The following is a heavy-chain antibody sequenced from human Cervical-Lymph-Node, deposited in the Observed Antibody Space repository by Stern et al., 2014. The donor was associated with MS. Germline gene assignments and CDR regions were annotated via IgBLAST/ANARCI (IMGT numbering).Heavy chain of an antibody. CDR3: AKDIGHRYYDSSGVADY. CDR2: ISWNSGSI. J-gene: IGHJ4*02. CDR1: GFTFDDYA. D-gene: IGHD3-22*01. V-gene: IGHV3-9*01. Sequence: EVQPVESGGGLVQPGRSLRLSCAASGFTFDDYAMHWVRQAPGKGLGWVSGISWNSGSIGYADSVKGRFTISRDNAKNSLYLQMNSLRAEDTALYYCAKDIGHRYYDSSGVADYWGQGTLVTVSS.